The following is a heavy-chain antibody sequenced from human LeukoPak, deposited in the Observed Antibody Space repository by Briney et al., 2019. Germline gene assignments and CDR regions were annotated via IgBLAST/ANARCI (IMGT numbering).Heavy chain of an antibody. CDR1: GFTFSSYG. CDR2: IRYDGSNK. V-gene: IGHV3-30*02. D-gene: IGHD2-2*02. CDR3: ASDIVVVPAAILAY. Sequence: GGSLRLSCAASGFTFSSYGMHWVRQAPGKGLEWVAFIRYDGSNKYYADSVKGRFTISRDNSKNTLYLQMNSLRAEDTAVYYCASDIVVVPAAILAYWGQGTLVTVSS. J-gene: IGHJ4*02.